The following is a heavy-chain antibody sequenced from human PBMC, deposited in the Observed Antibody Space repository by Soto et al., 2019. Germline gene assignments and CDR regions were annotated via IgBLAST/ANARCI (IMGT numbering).Heavy chain of an antibody. Sequence: EVQLLESGGGLVQPGGSLRLSCAASGFTFSNYAMTWVRQAPGKGLEWVSTIGGSGAYTYYADSVKGRFTISRDNSKNTLYLQMNSLRAEDTAVYYCAKGGYYYDSSGYYPGYFDYWGQGTLVTVSS. J-gene: IGHJ4*02. CDR3: AKGGYYYDSSGYYPGYFDY. CDR2: IGGSGAYT. V-gene: IGHV3-23*01. CDR1: GFTFSNYA. D-gene: IGHD3-22*01.